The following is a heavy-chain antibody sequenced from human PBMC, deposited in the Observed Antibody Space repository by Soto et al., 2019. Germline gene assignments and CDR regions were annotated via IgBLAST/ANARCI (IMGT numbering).Heavy chain of an antibody. CDR2: IIPILGIA. Sequence: ASVKVSCKASGGTFSSYTISWVRQAPGQGLEWMGRIIPILGIANYAQKFQGRVTITADKSTSTAYMELSSLRSEDTAVYYCAAGDGYGDYEPSYYYYYYMDVWGKGTTVTVSS. V-gene: IGHV1-69*02. D-gene: IGHD4-17*01. CDR1: GGTFSSYT. J-gene: IGHJ6*03. CDR3: AAGDGYGDYEPSYYYYYYMDV.